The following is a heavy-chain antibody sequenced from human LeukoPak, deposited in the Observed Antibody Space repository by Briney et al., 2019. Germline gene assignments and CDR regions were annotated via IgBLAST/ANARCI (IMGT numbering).Heavy chain of an antibody. J-gene: IGHJ4*02. CDR3: ARVNGLPDY. V-gene: IGHV1-8*01. CDR2: MNPKSGNT. CDR1: GYTFTSYD. D-gene: IGHD2-8*01. Sequence: ASVTVSCKASGYTFTSYDINWVRQATGQGLEWKGWMNPKSGNTGSAQKFQGKVTMTRDTSISTAYMEVGSLTFEDTAIYYCARVNGLPDYWGQGTLVTVSS.